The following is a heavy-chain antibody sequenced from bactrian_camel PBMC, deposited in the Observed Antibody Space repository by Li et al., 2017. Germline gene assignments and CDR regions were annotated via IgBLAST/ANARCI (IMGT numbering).Heavy chain of an antibody. CDR1: GFTVDDSG. J-gene: IGHJ4*01. V-gene: IGHV3S60*01. CDR3: AARAGGDSSFNWLWYAY. CDR2: TRDDDTI. D-gene: IGHD1*01. Sequence: HVQLVESGGAFVQPGGSLRLSCTASGFTVDDSGMGWFRQAPGSDCELVAHTRDDDTIYYADSVKGRFTISEDHHKATLYLQMTSLKPEDTAVYYCAARAGGDSSFNWLWYAYWGQGTQVTVS.